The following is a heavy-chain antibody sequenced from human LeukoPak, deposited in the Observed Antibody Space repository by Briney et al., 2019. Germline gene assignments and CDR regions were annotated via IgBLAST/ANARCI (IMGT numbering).Heavy chain of an antibody. D-gene: IGHD3-22*01. CDR1: GYSFSNYW. CDR2: IYPADSDT. J-gene: IGHJ4*02. Sequence: GESLKISCKGSGYSFSNYWIGWVRQMPGKRLEWMGIIYPADSDTRYSPSFQGQATISADKSITTAYLHWSSLQASDTAMYYCARRASAYDSSGYHFGYWGQGTLVTVSS. CDR3: ARRASAYDSSGYHFGY. V-gene: IGHV5-51*01.